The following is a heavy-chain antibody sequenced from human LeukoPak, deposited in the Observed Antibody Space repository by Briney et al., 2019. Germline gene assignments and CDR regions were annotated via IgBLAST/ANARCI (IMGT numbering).Heavy chain of an antibody. V-gene: IGHV3-13*01. CDR1: GFTFNYYG. J-gene: IGHJ2*01. CDR2: IRTTGDT. CDR3: ARGVSYYYDNSGHPGWYFDL. D-gene: IGHD3-22*01. Sequence: TGGSLRLSCAVSGFTFNYYGMHWVRQAPGKRLEWVSAIRTTGDTHYPDSVKGRFAMSREDAKNSVHLQMNTLRAGDTAVYYCARGVSYYYDNSGHPGWYFDLWGRGTLVTVSS.